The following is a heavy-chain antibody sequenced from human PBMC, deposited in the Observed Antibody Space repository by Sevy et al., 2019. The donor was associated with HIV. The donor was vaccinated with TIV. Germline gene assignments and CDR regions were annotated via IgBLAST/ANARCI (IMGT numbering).Heavy chain of an antibody. J-gene: IGHJ4*02. CDR1: GFTFSSYG. CDR3: ARSMYSPNYFDY. D-gene: IGHD6-13*01. V-gene: IGHV3-33*01. Sequence: GGSLRLSCAASGFTFSSYGMHWVRPTPGKGLEWVAVIWYDGSNKYYADSVKGRFTISRDNSKNTLYLQMNSLRAEDTAVYYCARSMYSPNYFDYWGQGTLVTVSS. CDR2: IWYDGSNK.